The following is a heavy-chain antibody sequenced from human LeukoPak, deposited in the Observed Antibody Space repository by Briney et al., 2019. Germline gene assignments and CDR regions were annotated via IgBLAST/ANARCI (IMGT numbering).Heavy chain of an antibody. V-gene: IGHV3-48*04. D-gene: IGHD2-8*01. CDR1: GFTFSSYS. Sequence: PGGSLRLSCAASGFTFSSYSMNWVRQAPGKGLEWVSYISSSSSTIYYADSMKGRFTISRDNPKNSLYLQMNSLSAEDTAVYYCARDNGAKQFDHWGQGTLVIVSA. CDR2: ISSSSSTI. J-gene: IGHJ4*02. CDR3: ARDNGAKQFDH.